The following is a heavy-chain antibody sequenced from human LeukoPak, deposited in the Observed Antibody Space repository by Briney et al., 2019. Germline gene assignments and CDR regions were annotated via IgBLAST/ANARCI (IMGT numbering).Heavy chain of an antibody. CDR2: ISSSGSTI. CDR1: GFTFSSYE. V-gene: IGHV3-48*03. D-gene: IGHD3-16*01. Sequence: GGSLRLSCAASGFTFSSYEMNWVRQAPGKGLEWVSYISSSGSTIYYADSVKGRFTISRDNAKNSLYLQMNSLRAEDTAMFYCATSMAQDVDAFHIWGKGTTVTVSS. CDR3: ATSMAQDVDAFHI. J-gene: IGHJ6*04.